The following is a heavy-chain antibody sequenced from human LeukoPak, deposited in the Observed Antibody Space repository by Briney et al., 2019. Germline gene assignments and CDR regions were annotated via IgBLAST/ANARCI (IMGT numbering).Heavy chain of an antibody. CDR1: GFTFSSYG. J-gene: IGHJ4*02. Sequence: HPGGSLRLSCAASGFTFSSYGMHWVRQAPGKGLEWVAVISYDGSNKYYAASVKGRFTISRDNSKNTLYLQMTSLRAEDTAVYYCAKDSGSYWTTGGGDYWGQGTLVTVSS. V-gene: IGHV3-30*18. CDR2: ISYDGSNK. CDR3: AKDSGSYWTTGGGDY. D-gene: IGHD1-26*01.